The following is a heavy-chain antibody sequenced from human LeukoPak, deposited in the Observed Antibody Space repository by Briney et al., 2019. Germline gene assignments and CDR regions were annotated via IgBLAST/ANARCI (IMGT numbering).Heavy chain of an antibody. V-gene: IGHV4-31*03. CDR3: ARGVDSSSSFPYFDY. D-gene: IGHD6-6*01. CDR1: GGSISSGGYY. Sequence: SETVSLTCTVSGGSISSGGYYWSWIRQHPGKGLEWIGYIYYSGSTYYNPSLKSRVTISVDTSKNQFSLKLSSVTAADTAVYYCARGVDSSSSFPYFDYWGQGTLVTVSS. J-gene: IGHJ4*02. CDR2: IYYSGST.